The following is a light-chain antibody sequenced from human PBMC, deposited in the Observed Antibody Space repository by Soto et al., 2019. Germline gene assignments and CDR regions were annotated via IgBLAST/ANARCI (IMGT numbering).Light chain of an antibody. CDR2: DAS. CDR1: QSISNW. V-gene: IGKV1-5*01. CDR3: QQYDTYSRE. J-gene: IGKJ1*01. Sequence: DIQMTQSPSTLSASVGDRVTISFRASQSISNWLAWYQQKPGKAPKLLMSDASSLERGVPSRFRGSGSRTEPTLTISSLQPDDFATHYCQQYDTYSREFGQRTQVDI.